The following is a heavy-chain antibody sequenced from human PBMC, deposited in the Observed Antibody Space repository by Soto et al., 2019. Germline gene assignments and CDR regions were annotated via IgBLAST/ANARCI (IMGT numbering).Heavy chain of an antibody. J-gene: IGHJ5*02. CDR3: ARSLDLGYCSSTSCLTLFDP. Sequence: SSETLSLTCTVSGGSISSSSYYWGWIRQPPGKGLEWIGSIYYSGSTYYNPSLKSRVTISVDTSKNQFSLKLSSVTAADTAVYYCARSLDLGYCSSTSCLTLFDPWGQGTLVT. CDR2: IYYSGST. V-gene: IGHV4-39*07. D-gene: IGHD2-2*01. CDR1: GGSISSSSYY.